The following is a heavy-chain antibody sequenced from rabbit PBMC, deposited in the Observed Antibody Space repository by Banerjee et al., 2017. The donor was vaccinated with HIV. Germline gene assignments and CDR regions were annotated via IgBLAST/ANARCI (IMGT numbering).Heavy chain of an antibody. D-gene: IGHD8-1*01. V-gene: IGHV1S40*01. CDR1: GFTISSNC. J-gene: IGHJ4*01. CDR3: ARGYGGNTIYTGYFDL. CDR2: IYTGTGRT. Sequence: QSLEESGGDLVKPGASLTLTCTASGFTISSNCMCWVRQAPGKGLEWIGCIYTGTGRTYYASWAKGRFTISKTSSTTVTLQMTSLTAADTATYFCARGYGGNTIYTGYFDLWGPGTLVTVS.